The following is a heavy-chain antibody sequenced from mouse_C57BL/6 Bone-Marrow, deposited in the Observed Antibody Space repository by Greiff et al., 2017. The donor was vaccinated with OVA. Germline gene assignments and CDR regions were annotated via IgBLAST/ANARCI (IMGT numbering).Heavy chain of an antibody. Sequence: VQLQQSGAELVRPGASVKLSCTASGFNIKDDYMHWVKQRPEQGLEWIGWIDPENGDTEYASKFQGKATITADTSSNTAYLQLSSLTSEDTPVYYCTRSRYWYFDVWGTGTTVTVSS. J-gene: IGHJ1*03. CDR3: TRSRYWYFDV. D-gene: IGHD1-1*01. CDR2: IDPENGDT. CDR1: GFNIKDDY. V-gene: IGHV14-4*01.